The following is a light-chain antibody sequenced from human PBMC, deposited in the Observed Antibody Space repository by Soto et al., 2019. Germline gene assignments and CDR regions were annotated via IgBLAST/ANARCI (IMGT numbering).Light chain of an antibody. CDR2: WAS. CDR3: QQYYSTPFT. J-gene: IGKJ3*01. V-gene: IGKV4-1*01. Sequence: DIVMTQSPDSLAVSLGERATINCKSSQSVFYSSNNKNYLAWYQQKPGQPPKLLIYWASTRESGVPDRFTGSGSGTDFTHTINSLQAEDGAVYYCQQYYSTPFTFGPGTKVDVK. CDR1: QSVFYSSNNKNY.